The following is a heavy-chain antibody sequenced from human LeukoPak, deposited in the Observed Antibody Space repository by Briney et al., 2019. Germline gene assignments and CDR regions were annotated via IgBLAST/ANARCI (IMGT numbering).Heavy chain of an antibody. CDR2: ISGSGGST. V-gene: IGHV3-23*01. J-gene: IGHJ4*02. CDR3: AKSDGHDCYFDY. Sequence: GRSLRLSRAASGFTFSSYAMSWVRQAPGKGLEWVSAISGSGGSTYYADSVKGRFTISRDNSKNTLYLQMNSLRAEDTAVYYCAKSDGHDCYFDYWGQGTLVTVSS. CDR1: GFTFSSYA. D-gene: IGHD5-24*01.